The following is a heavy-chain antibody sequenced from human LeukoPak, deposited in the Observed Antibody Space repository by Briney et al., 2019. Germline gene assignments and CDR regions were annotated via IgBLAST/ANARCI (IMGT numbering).Heavy chain of an antibody. CDR3: AREDYTAMVTYYFDY. Sequence: GGSLRLSCAASGFTFSSYSMNWVRQAPGKGLEWVSSISSSSSYIYYADSVKGRFTISRDNSKNTLYLQMNSLRAEDTAVYYCAREDYTAMVTYYFDYWGQGTLVTVSS. V-gene: IGHV3-21*01. CDR1: GFTFSSYS. CDR2: ISSSSSYI. D-gene: IGHD5-18*01. J-gene: IGHJ4*02.